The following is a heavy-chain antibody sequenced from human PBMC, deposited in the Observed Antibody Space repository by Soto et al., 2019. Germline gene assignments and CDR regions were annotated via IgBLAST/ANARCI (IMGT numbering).Heavy chain of an antibody. Sequence: GGSLRLSCAASGFTFSSYSMNWVRQAPGKGLEWVSYISSSSSTIYYADSVKGRFTISRDNAKNSLYLQMNSLRAEDTAVYYCARDEYCSSTSCYTVYFDYWGQGTLVTVSS. CDR3: ARDEYCSSTSCYTVYFDY. CDR2: ISSSSSTI. D-gene: IGHD2-2*02. CDR1: GFTFSSYS. J-gene: IGHJ4*02. V-gene: IGHV3-48*01.